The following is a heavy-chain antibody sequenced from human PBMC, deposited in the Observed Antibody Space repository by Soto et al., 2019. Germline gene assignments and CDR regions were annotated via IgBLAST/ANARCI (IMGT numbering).Heavy chain of an antibody. CDR1: GYSFSGYY. CDR3: AIVEDLTGYAKCDAFDI. CDR2: IYYSGST. V-gene: IGHV4-31*11. Sequence: TLSLTCAGYGYSFSGYYWSWIRQHPGKGLEWIGYIYYSGSTYYNPSLKSRVTISVDTSKNQFSLKLSSVTAADTAVYYCAIVEDLTGYAKCDAFDIWGQGTMVTVSS. J-gene: IGHJ3*02. D-gene: IGHD3-9*01.